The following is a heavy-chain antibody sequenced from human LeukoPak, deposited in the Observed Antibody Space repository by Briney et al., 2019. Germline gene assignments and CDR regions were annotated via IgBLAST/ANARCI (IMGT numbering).Heavy chain of an antibody. D-gene: IGHD3-16*02. CDR1: GGSISSSSYY. V-gene: IGHV4-39*01. Sequence: PSATLSLTCTVSGGSISSSSYYWGWIRQPPGKGREWIGSIYYSGSTYYNPSLKSRVTISVDTSKNQFSLKLSSVTAADTAVYYDYVLGSYRPEYFQHWGQGTLVIVSS. J-gene: IGHJ1*01. CDR2: IYYSGST. CDR3: YVLGSYRPEYFQH.